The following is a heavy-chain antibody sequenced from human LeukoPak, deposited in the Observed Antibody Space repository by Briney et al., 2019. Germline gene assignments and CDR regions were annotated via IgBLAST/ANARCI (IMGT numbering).Heavy chain of an antibody. V-gene: IGHV4-30-2*01. CDR1: GGSISSGGYS. J-gene: IGHJ4*02. D-gene: IGHD2-2*01. Sequence: SETLSLTCAVSGGSISSGGYSWRWIRQPPGKGLEWIGYIYHSGSTYYNPSLKSRVTISVDRSKNQFSLKLSSVTAADTAVYYCARTHETIGYCSSTSCYVGGYFDYWGQGTLVTVSS. CDR3: ARTHETIGYCSSTSCYVGGYFDY. CDR2: IYHSGST.